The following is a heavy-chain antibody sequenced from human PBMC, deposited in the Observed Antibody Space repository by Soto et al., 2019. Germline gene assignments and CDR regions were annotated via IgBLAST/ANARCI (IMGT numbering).Heavy chain of an antibody. Sequence: VKLSCKASGYTFTGYAMHWVRQAPGQRLEWMGWINAGNGNTKYSQKFQGRVTITRDTSASTAYMELSSLRSEDTAVYYCARAVAVAADFDYWGQGTLVTVSS. CDR3: ARAVAVAADFDY. CDR1: GYTFTGYA. V-gene: IGHV1-3*01. D-gene: IGHD6-19*01. CDR2: INAGNGNT. J-gene: IGHJ4*02.